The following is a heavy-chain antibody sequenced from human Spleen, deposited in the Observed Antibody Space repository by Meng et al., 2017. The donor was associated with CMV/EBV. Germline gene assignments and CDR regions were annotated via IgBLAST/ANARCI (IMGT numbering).Heavy chain of an antibody. Sequence: GGSLRLSCAASGFTFSGYSMSWVRQAPGKGLEWVSSISSSSTYIYHADSVKGRFTISRDNAKNSLYLQMNSPRADDTALYYCGKVYTTNWYGPTMDVWGQGTTVTVSS. V-gene: IGHV3-21*04. CDR2: ISSSSTYI. CDR3: GKVYTTNWYGPTMDV. D-gene: IGHD1-20*01. J-gene: IGHJ6*02. CDR1: GFTFSGYS.